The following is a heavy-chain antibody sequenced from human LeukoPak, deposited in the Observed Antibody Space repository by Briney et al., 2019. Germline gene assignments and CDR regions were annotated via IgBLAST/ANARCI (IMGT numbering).Heavy chain of an antibody. Sequence: GGSLRLSCAASGFTFSSYEMNWVRQAPGKGLEWVSYMSSSGKSIYYADSVKGRFTISRDKAQNSLYLQMNSLRAEDTAVYYCARSGTGVFDYWGQGTLVTVSS. CDR1: GFTFSSYE. J-gene: IGHJ4*02. CDR2: MSSSGKSI. V-gene: IGHV3-48*03. CDR3: ARSGTGVFDY. D-gene: IGHD3-10*01.